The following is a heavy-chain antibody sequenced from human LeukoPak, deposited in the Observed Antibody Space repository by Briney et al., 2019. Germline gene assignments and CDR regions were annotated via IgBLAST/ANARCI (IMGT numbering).Heavy chain of an antibody. CDR2: IDPSGGST. CDR3: ARGGYSYGYDPPYDDYYYGMDV. Sequence: ASVKVSCKASGYTFTSYYMHWVRQAPGQGLEWMGIIDPSGGSTSYAQKFQGRVTMTRDTSTSTVYMELSSLRSEDTAVYYCARGGYSYGYDPPYDDYYYGMDVWGQGTTVTVSS. V-gene: IGHV1-46*01. J-gene: IGHJ6*02. D-gene: IGHD5-18*01. CDR1: GYTFTSYY.